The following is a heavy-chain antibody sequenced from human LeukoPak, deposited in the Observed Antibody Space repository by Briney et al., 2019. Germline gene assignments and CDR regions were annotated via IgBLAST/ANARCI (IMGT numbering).Heavy chain of an antibody. V-gene: IGHV3-7*01. Sequence: GGSLRLSCAASGFTFNFFAITWVRQAPGKGLEWVANIKQDGSEKYYVDSVKGRFTISRDNAKNSLYLQMNSLRAEDTAVYYCARGHAPYYDFWSVLTPYYYYYYGMDVWGQGTTVTVSS. CDR2: IKQDGSEK. D-gene: IGHD3-3*01. CDR1: GFTFNFFA. CDR3: ARGHAPYYDFWSVLTPYYYYYYGMDV. J-gene: IGHJ6*02.